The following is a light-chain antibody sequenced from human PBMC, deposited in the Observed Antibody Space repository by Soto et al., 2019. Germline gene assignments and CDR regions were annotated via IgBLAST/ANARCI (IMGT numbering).Light chain of an antibody. CDR2: GAS. CDR1: QSISSSS. V-gene: IGKV3-20*01. J-gene: IGKJ3*01. Sequence: EVVLTQSPGTLSLSPGERATLPCRASQSISSSSLAWYQQRPGQAPRLLIYGASNRAPGIPDRFSGSGSGTDFTLPISRLEPEDFAVYYCQQHGNSPFTFGPGTKVDIK. CDR3: QQHGNSPFT.